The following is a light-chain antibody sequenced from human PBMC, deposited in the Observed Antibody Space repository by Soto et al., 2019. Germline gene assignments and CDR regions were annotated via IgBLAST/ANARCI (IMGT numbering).Light chain of an antibody. J-gene: IGLJ1*01. CDR2: LNSDGSH. CDR3: QTWGTGIRV. V-gene: IGLV4-69*01. CDR1: SGHSSYA. Sequence: QSVLTQSPSASASLGASVKLTCTLSSGHSSYAIAWHQQQPEKGPRYLMKLNSDGSHSKGDGIPDRLSGSSSGAERYLTISSLHSEDEADYYCQTWGTGIRVFGTGTKLTVL.